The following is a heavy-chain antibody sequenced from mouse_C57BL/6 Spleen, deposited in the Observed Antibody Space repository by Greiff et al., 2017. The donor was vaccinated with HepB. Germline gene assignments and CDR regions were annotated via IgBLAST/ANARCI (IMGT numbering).Heavy chain of an antibody. CDR2: INPSTGGT. CDR1: GYSFTGYY. Sequence: EVQLQQSGPELVKPGASVKISCKASGYSFTGYYMNWVKQSPEKSLEWIGEINPSTGGTTYNQKFKAKATLTVTKSSSTAYMQLKSLTSEDSAVYYGARVGYGNYFFYAMDYWGQGTSVTVSS. V-gene: IGHV1-42*01. J-gene: IGHJ4*01. CDR3: ARVGYGNYFFYAMDY. D-gene: IGHD2-1*01.